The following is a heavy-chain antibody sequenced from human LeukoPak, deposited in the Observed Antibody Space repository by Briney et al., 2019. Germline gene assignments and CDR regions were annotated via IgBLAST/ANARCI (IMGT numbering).Heavy chain of an antibody. D-gene: IGHD2-15*01. CDR3: ARDAYCSGGSCYEGSFYYYYMDV. J-gene: IGHJ6*03. CDR1: GFTFSTYS. V-gene: IGHV3-21*01. Sequence: GGSLRLSCAASGFTFSTYSMNWVRQAPGKGLEWVSSISSSSTYKYYAGSMKGRFTISRDNAKNSLYLQMNSLRAEDTAVYYCARDAYCSGGSCYEGSFYYYYMDVWGKGTTVTISS. CDR2: ISSSSTYK.